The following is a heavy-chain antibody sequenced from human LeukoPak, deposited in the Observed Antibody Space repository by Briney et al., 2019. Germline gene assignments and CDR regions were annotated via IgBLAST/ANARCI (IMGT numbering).Heavy chain of an antibody. Sequence: PGGSLRLSCAASGFTFSYYGMHWVRQAPGKGLESVAAIWYDGSNKYYGDSVKGRFTISRDNSKNTLYLQMNSLRAEDTAAYYCARAGYGDPHFDFWGQGTLVTVSS. CDR3: ARAGYGDPHFDF. V-gene: IGHV3-33*08. D-gene: IGHD4-17*01. J-gene: IGHJ4*02. CDR1: GFTFSYYG. CDR2: IWYDGSNK.